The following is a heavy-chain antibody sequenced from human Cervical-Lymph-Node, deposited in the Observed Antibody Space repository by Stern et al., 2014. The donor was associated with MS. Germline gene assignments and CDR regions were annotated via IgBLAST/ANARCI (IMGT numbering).Heavy chain of an antibody. J-gene: IGHJ3*01. CDR3: AKDLIRIIVVTTFDL. Sequence: VQLVESGGGLVQPGGSLRLSCAASGFTFSTYAMGWVRQAPGKGLEWVSSISANGGTTYYADSVKGRFTISRDNSQNTLHLQLNSLRAEDTAVYYCAKDLIRIIVVTTFDLWGQGTMVAVSS. CDR2: ISANGGTT. D-gene: IGHD3-22*01. V-gene: IGHV3-23*04. CDR1: GFTFSTYA.